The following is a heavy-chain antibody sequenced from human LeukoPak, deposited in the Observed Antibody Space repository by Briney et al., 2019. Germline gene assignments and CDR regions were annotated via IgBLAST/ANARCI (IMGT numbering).Heavy chain of an antibody. Sequence: GGSLRLSCAASGFTFSTFAMHWVRQAPGKGLEWVAVISSDGSSIYYADSVKGRLTISRDNSKNTLYLQMNSLRAEDTAVYYCARDGRLAYFDYWGQGTLDTVSS. D-gene: IGHD2-15*01. V-gene: IGHV3-30*03. J-gene: IGHJ4*02. CDR3: ARDGRLAYFDY. CDR2: ISSDGSSI. CDR1: GFTFSTFA.